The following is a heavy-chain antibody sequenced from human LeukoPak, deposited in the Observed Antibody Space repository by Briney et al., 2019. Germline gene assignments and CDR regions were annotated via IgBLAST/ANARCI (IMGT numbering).Heavy chain of an antibody. CDR3: ARSTYYYDSSGYPGHDY. V-gene: IGHV5-51*01. J-gene: IGHJ4*02. Sequence: GESLKISCKGSGYSFTSYWIGWVRQMPGKGLEWMGIIYPGDSDTRYSPSFQGQVTISADKSISTAYLQWSSLKASDTAMHYCARSTYYYDSSGYPGHDYWGQGTLVTVSS. CDR1: GYSFTSYW. D-gene: IGHD3-22*01. CDR2: IYPGDSDT.